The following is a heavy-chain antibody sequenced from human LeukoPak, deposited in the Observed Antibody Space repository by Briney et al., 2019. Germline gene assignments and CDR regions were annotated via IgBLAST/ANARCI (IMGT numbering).Heavy chain of an antibody. J-gene: IGHJ5*02. CDR2: IYYSGST. V-gene: IGHV4-39*07. D-gene: IGHD6-19*01. CDR1: GGSISSSSYY. Sequence: TVSGGSISSSSYYWGWIRQPPGKXLXXIGSIYYSGSTYYNPSLKSRVTISVDTSKNQFSQKLSSVTAADTAVYYCAKVAVAGAPNWFDPWGQGTLVTVSS. CDR3: AKVAVAGAPNWFDP.